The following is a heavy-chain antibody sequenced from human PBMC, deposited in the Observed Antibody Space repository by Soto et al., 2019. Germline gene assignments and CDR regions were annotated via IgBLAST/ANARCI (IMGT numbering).Heavy chain of an antibody. V-gene: IGHV3-23*01. CDR2: ISGSDGST. CDR1: GFTFSSYA. J-gene: IGHJ4*02. Sequence: GGSLRLSCAASGFTFSSYAMSWVRQAPGKGLEWVSAISGSDGSTYYADSVKGRFTISRDNSKNTLYLQMNSLRAEDTAVYYCAKDFYALSSRPTVSDYWGQGTLVTVSS. D-gene: IGHD6-19*01. CDR3: AKDFYALSSRPTVSDY.